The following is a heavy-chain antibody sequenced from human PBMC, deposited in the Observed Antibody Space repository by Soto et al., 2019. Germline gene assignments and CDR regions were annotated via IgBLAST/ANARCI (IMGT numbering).Heavy chain of an antibody. CDR1: GYSFTTYW. CDR2: IYPGDSDT. CDR3: ASQRWSSSSDNGMDV. V-gene: IGHV5-51*01. Sequence: GESLKISCKGSGYSFTTYWIGWVRQMPGKGLEWMGIIYPGDSDTRYSPSFQGQVTISADKSISTAYLQWSSLKASDTAMYYCASQRWSSSSDNGMDVWGQGTTVTVSS. J-gene: IGHJ6*02. D-gene: IGHD6-6*01.